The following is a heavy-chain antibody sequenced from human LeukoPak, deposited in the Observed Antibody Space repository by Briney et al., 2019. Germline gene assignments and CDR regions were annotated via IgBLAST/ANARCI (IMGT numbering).Heavy chain of an antibody. J-gene: IGHJ6*02. D-gene: IGHD2-8*01. CDR1: GFTFSSYA. Sequence: PGGSLRLSCAASGFTFSSYAMHWVRQAPGKGLEWVTVISYDGSNKYYADSVKGRFTISRDNSKNTLYLQMNSLRAEDTAVYYCARDITNGVMDYYYGMDVWGQGTTVTVSS. CDR3: ARDITNGVMDYYYGMDV. CDR2: ISYDGSNK. V-gene: IGHV3-30-3*01.